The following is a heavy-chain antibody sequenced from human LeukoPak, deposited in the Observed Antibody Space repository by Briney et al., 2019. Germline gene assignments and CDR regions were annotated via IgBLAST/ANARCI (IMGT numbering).Heavy chain of an antibody. D-gene: IGHD3-22*01. CDR1: GFTFSSYW. V-gene: IGHV3-74*01. CDR2: INSDGSST. Sequence: GGSLRLSCAASGFTFSSYWMHWVRQAPGKWLVWVSRINSDGSSTSYADSVKGRFTISRDNSKNTLYLQMNSLRAEDTAVYYCARGNYYDSSGYAMGIAFDYWGQGTLVTVSS. CDR3: ARGNYYDSSGYAMGIAFDY. J-gene: IGHJ4*02.